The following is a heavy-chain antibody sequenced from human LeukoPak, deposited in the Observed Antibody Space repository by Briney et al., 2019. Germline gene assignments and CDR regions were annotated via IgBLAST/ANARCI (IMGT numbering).Heavy chain of an antibody. CDR2: ISGSGGST. CDR1: GLTFSNYG. Sequence: GGSLRLSCAGFGLTFSNYGMNWVRQAPGKGLEWVSGISGSGGSTYYADSVKGRFTISRDNSKNTLYLQMNSLRAEDTAVYYCPKARYIWGSYRRTPIDYWGQGTLVTVSS. D-gene: IGHD3-16*02. V-gene: IGHV3-23*01. CDR3: PKARYIWGSYRRTPIDY. J-gene: IGHJ4*02.